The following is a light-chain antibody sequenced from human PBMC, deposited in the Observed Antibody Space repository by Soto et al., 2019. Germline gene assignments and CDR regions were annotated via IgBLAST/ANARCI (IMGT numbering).Light chain of an antibody. CDR2: TTS. J-gene: IGKJ1*01. CDR3: QQTSIIPWT. CDR1: QSVSSY. V-gene: IGKV1-39*01. Sequence: DIQMTQSASSLSASVGDRVTIPCRASQSVSSYVNWYQHKPGKAPKLLIFTTSSLESGVPSRFSGSGSWTDFTLTISSLHPEDFATYYCQQTSIIPWTFGQGTTVEF.